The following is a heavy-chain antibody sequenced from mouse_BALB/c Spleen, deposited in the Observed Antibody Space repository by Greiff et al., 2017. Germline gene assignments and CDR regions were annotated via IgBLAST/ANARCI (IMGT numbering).Heavy chain of an antibody. Sequence: EVQRVESGGGLVQPGGSLKLSCAASGFTFSSYTMSWVRQNPEKRLEWVAYISNGGGSTYYPDTVKGRFTISRDNAKNTLYLQMSSLKSEDTAMYYCARHPYYGSSPYWYFDVWGAGTTVTVSS. CDR2: ISNGGGST. J-gene: IGHJ1*01. CDR1: GFTFSSYT. CDR3: ARHPYYGSSPYWYFDV. V-gene: IGHV5-12-2*01. D-gene: IGHD1-1*01.